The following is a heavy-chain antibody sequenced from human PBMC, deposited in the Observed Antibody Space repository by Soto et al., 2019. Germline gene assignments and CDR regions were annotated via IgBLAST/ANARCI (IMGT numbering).Heavy chain of an antibody. Sequence: GGSLRLSCAASGFTFSSYSMNWVRQAPGKGLEWVSYISSSSSTIYYADSVKGRFTISRDNAKNSLYLQMNSLRAEDTAVYYCAREGDCSSTSCYYYYGMDVWGQGTTVTVSS. J-gene: IGHJ6*02. CDR1: GFTFSSYS. CDR2: ISSSSSTI. V-gene: IGHV3-48*04. D-gene: IGHD2-2*01. CDR3: AREGDCSSTSCYYYYGMDV.